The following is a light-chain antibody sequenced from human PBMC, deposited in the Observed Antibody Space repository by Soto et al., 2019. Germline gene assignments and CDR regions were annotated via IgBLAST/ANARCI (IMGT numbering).Light chain of an antibody. CDR1: QSISSW. Sequence: DIQMTQSPSTLSASVGDRVTITCRASQSISSWLAWYQQKPGKAPKLLIYDASSLESGVPSRLRGSGSGTEFTLTFSSLKPDDFATYYCQQYNSYWTFGQGTKVEIK. V-gene: IGKV1-5*01. CDR3: QQYNSYWT. J-gene: IGKJ1*01. CDR2: DAS.